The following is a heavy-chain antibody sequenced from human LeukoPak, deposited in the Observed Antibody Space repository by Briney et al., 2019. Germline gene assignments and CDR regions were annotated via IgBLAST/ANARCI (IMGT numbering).Heavy chain of an antibody. CDR3: ARVRRSLNWFDS. J-gene: IGHJ5*01. Sequence: SETLSLTCAVSGDSISTTNYYWGWIRQPPGRGLEWIGIIYYSGITHYNPSLKSRVTILVDTSKNQFSLKLSSVTDADTAVYYCARVRRSLNWFDSWGQGTLVTVSS. D-gene: IGHD3-3*01. CDR2: IYYSGIT. V-gene: IGHV4-39*01. CDR1: GDSISTTNYY.